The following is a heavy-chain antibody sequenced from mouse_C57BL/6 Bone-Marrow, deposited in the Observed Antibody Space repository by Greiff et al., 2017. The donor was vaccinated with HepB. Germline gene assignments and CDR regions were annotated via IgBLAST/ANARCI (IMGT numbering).Heavy chain of an antibody. D-gene: IGHD1-2*01. Sequence: EVQGVESGGGLVQSGRSLRLSCATSGFTFSDFYMEWVRQAPGKGLEWIAVSRNKANDYTTEYSASVKGRFIVSRDTSQSILYLQMNALRAEDTAIYYCARATAVSMDYWGQGTSVTVSS. CDR1: GFTFSDFY. J-gene: IGHJ4*01. CDR3: ARATAVSMDY. CDR2: SRNKANDYTT. V-gene: IGHV7-1*01.